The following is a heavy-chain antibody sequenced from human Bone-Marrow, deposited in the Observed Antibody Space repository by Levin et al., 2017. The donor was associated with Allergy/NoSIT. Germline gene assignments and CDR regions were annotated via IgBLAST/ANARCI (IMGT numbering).Heavy chain of an antibody. Sequence: GGSLRLSCAASGFTFSNYGMHWVRQAPGKGLEWVAVIWYDGSNKYYADSVKGRFTISRDNSKNTLYLQMNSLRAEDTAVYYCARRIPAAGGGGVDYWGQGTLVTVSS. CDR2: IWYDGSNK. CDR1: GFTFSNYG. D-gene: IGHD6-13*01. J-gene: IGHJ4*02. CDR3: ARRIPAAGGGGVDY. V-gene: IGHV3-33*01.